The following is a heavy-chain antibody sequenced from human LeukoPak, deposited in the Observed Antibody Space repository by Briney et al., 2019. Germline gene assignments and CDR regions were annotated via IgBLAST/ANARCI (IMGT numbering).Heavy chain of an antibody. CDR2: ISWNSGSI. Sequence: GGSLRLSCAASGFTFDDHAMQWVRQAPGKGLEWVSGISWNSGSIGYADSVKGRFTISRDNAKNSLYLQMNSLRAEDTALYYCAKDYSYGRSDYFDYWGQGTLVTVSS. V-gene: IGHV3-9*01. J-gene: IGHJ4*02. CDR3: AKDYSYGRSDYFDY. D-gene: IGHD5-18*01. CDR1: GFTFDDHA.